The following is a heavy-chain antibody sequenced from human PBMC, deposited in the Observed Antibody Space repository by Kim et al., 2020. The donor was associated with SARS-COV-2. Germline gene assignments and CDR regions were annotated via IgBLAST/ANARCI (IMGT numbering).Heavy chain of an antibody. CDR3: ASALGH. J-gene: IGHJ4*02. CDR2: YTSGRT. D-gene: IGHD3-16*02. V-gene: IGHV4-4*07. Sequence: YTSGRTHYIPSHQSRVTMSVDMARNQFSLKLSSVTAADTAVYYCASALGHWGQGTLVTVSS.